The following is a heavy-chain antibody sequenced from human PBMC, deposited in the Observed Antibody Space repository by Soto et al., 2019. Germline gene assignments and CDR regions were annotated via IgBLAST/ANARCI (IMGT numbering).Heavy chain of an antibody. V-gene: IGHV3-48*03. D-gene: IGHD2-8*01. Sequence: PGGSLRLSCAASGFTFSSYEMNWVRQAPGKGLEWVSYISSSGSTIYYADSVKGRFTISRDNAKNSLYLQMNSLRAEDTAVYYCASYAIRSYYGMDVWGQGTTVTVSS. J-gene: IGHJ6*02. CDR1: GFTFSSYE. CDR3: ASYAIRSYYGMDV. CDR2: ISSSGSTI.